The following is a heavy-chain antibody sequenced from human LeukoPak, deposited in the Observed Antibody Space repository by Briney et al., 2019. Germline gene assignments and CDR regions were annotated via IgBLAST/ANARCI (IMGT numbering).Heavy chain of an antibody. V-gene: IGHV4-30-2*01. J-gene: IGHJ4*02. CDR1: GGSISSGGYY. CDR2: IYHSGST. CDR3: ARGTAMAHLDY. D-gene: IGHD5-18*01. Sequence: PSQTLSLTCTVSGGSISSGGYYWSWIRQPPGKGLEWIGYIYHSGSTYYNPSLKSRVTISVDRSKNQFSLKLSSVTAADTAVYYCARGTAMAHLDYWGQGTLVTVSS.